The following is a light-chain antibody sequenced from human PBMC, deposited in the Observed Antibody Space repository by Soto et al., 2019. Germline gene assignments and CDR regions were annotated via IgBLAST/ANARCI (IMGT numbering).Light chain of an antibody. CDR2: SNN. CDR1: SSNIGGTNY. V-gene: IGLV1-47*02. J-gene: IGLJ2*01. Sequence: QAVLTQPPSATGTPWQMAFISCSGSSSNIGGTNYAYWYQQLPGAAPKLLMHSNNLRPSGVPERISGSKSGTSASLAISGLRSEDQTVYYDASWDDRLGAVIFGGGTKVTVL. CDR3: ASWDDRLGAVI.